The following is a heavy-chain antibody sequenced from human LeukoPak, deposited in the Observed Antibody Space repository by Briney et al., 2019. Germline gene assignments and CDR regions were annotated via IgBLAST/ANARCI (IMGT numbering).Heavy chain of an antibody. D-gene: IGHD5-12*01. CDR3: AGRYSGYDSDYYYYGMDV. J-gene: IGHJ6*02. CDR1: VGTFSIYA. CDR2: IIPILGIA. Sequence: GASVKVSCKASVGTFSIYAISWVRQAPGQGLEWMGRIIPILGIANYAQKFQGRVTITADKSTSTAYMELSSLRSEDTAVYYCAGRYSGYDSDYYYYGMDVWGQGTTVTVSS. V-gene: IGHV1-69*04.